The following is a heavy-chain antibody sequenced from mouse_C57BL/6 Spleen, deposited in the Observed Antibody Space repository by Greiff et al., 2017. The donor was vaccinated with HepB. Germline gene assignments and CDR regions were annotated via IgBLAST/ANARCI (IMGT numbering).Heavy chain of an antibody. CDR2: IDPSDSYT. CDR3: ARGNDGYHGGSPGFAY. Sequence: LVRPGTSVKLSCKASGYTFTSYWMHWVKQRPGQGLEWIGVIDPSDSYTNYNQKFKGKATLTVDTSSSTAYMQLSSLTSEDSAVYYCARGNDGYHGGSPGFAYWGQGTLVTVSA. D-gene: IGHD2-3*01. V-gene: IGHV1-59*01. CDR1: GYTFTSYW. J-gene: IGHJ3*01.